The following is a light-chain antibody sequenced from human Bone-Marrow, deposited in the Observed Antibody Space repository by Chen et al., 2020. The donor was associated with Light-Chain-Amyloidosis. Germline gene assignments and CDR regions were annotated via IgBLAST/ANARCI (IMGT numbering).Light chain of an antibody. V-gene: IGLV3-25*03. CDR1: TLPMQY. Sequence: SLDLTQPPAVSVSPGQTARITCSGDTLPMQYTYWYQRKPGQAPQLVIYKDSQRHSGIPERFSGSSSGTIVTLTISGVQAEDEADYYCQSADSSDTYVIFGGGTKLTVL. J-gene: IGLJ2*01. CDR2: KDS. CDR3: QSADSSDTYVI.